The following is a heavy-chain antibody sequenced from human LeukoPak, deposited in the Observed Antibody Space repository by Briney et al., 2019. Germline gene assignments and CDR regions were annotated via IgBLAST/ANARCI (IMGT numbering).Heavy chain of an antibody. V-gene: IGHV4-4*07. CDR3: ARGRSSSWHKDWFDP. CDR2: IHISGST. D-gene: IGHD6-13*01. CDR1: GGSISTYY. Sequence: SETLSLTCTVSGGSISTYYWSWIRQSAGKGLEWIGRIHISGSTTYNPSLKSRVTMSVDTSKNQFSLKMSSVTAADTAIYYCARGRSSSWHKDWFDPWGQGTLVTVSP. J-gene: IGHJ5*02.